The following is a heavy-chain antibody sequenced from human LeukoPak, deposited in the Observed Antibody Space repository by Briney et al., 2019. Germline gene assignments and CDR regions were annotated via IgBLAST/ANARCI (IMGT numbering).Heavy chain of an antibody. CDR3: ARARSGAYYYDSSGYYSFDY. CDR1: GDSVSSNSAA. CDR2: TYYRSKWYS. D-gene: IGHD3-22*01. V-gene: IGHV6-1*01. J-gene: IGHJ4*02. Sequence: SQTLSLTCAISGDSVSSNSAAWNWIRQSPSRGLEWLGRTYYRSKWYSDYAVSVKSRITINPDTSKNQFSLQLNSVTPEDTAVYYCARARSGAYYYDSSGYYSFDYWGQGTLVTVSS.